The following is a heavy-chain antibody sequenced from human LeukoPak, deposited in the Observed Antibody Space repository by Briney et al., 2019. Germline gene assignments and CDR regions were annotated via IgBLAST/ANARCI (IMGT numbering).Heavy chain of an antibody. CDR1: GFTLSSYR. J-gene: IGHJ4*02. D-gene: IGHD6-13*01. CDR3: TRDREQQPTYDY. V-gene: IGHV3-74*01. Sequence: GSLRVSCAASGFTLSSYRMHWVRQAPGKGPGLVSRINSDGSSISYADSVKGRFTISRDNAKDTLYLQMNSLRAEDTAVYYCTRDREQQPTYDYWGQGTLVTVSS. CDR2: INSDGSSI.